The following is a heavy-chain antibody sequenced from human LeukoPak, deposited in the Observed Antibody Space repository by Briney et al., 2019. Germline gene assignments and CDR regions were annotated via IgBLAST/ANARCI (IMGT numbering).Heavy chain of an antibody. CDR3: ARYCNGGNCYFDS. J-gene: IGHJ4*02. CDR2: IYSGGST. CDR1: GLTVSSNY. V-gene: IGHV3-53*01. Sequence: PGGSLRLSCAASGLTVSSNYMSWVRQAPGRGLRWVSVIYSGGSTYYADSVKGRFTISRDHSNNTLYLQMNSLRAEDTALYYCARYCNGGNCYFDSWGQGTLVTVSS. D-gene: IGHD2-15*01.